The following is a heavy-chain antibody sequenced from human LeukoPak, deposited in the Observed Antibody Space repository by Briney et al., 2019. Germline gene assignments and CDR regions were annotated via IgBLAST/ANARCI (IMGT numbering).Heavy chain of an antibody. V-gene: IGHV3-23*01. CDR1: GFTFISYA. Sequence: PGGSLRLSCAASGFTFISYASNWVRQTPGKGLEWVSAISGSGGNTYYADSVKGRFTITRDNSKNTLYLQVNSLRAEDTAVYYCAKDIITMIAKYAFDIWGQGTLVTVSS. D-gene: IGHD3-22*01. J-gene: IGHJ3*02. CDR3: AKDIITMIAKYAFDI. CDR2: ISGSGGNT.